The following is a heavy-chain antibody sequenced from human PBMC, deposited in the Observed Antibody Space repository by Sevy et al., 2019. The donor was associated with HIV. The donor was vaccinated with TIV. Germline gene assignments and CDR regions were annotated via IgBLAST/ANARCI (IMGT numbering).Heavy chain of an antibody. Sequence: GGSLRLSCAASGFTFSSYAMSWVRQAPGKGLEWVSAISGSGGSTYYADSVKGRFTISRDNSKNTLYLQMNSLRAEDTAVYYCARSSSWTHDAFDIWGQWTMVTVSS. CDR2: ISGSGGST. CDR1: GFTFSSYA. J-gene: IGHJ3*02. V-gene: IGHV3-23*01. D-gene: IGHD6-13*01. CDR3: ARSSSWTHDAFDI.